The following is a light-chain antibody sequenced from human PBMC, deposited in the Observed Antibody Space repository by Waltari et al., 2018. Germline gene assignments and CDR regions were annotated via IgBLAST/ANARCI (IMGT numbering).Light chain of an antibody. CDR1: SSNIGSST. CDR2: SNH. V-gene: IGLV1-44*01. J-gene: IGLJ3*02. CDR3: AAWDDSLNGPV. Sequence: QSVLTQPPSASGTPGQRVRISCSGSSSNIGSSTVNWYQQFPGPAPNLLIYSNHQRPSGFPDRFSGSTSGTSASLAISGLQSEEEGDYYCAAWDDSLNGPVFGGGTKLTVL.